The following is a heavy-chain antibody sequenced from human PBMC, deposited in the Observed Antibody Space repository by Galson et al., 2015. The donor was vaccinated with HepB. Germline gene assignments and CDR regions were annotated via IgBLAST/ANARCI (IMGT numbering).Heavy chain of an antibody. D-gene: IGHD1-26*01. CDR1: GDSISTSLYY. CDR2: VYYGGTT. V-gene: IGHV4-39*01. Sequence: ETLSLTCTVSGDSISTSLYYWAWIRQGPGKDLEWTGSVYYGGTTYYSPSFQGRVALSVDASKNQTSLPLTSVTAADTAVYYCARPLVLNGRFYPGVGPFYIWGQGTMVTVS. CDR3: ARPLVLNGRFYPGVGPFYI. J-gene: IGHJ3*02.